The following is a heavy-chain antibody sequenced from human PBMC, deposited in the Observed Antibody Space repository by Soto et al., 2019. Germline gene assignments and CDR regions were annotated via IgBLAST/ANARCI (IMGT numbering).Heavy chain of an antibody. J-gene: IGHJ4*02. CDR2: IYYSGST. CDR3: ARHAYMVRGVIMASGFDY. Sequence: SETLSLTCTVSGGSISSSSYYWGWIRQPPGKGLEWIGSIYYSGSTYYNPSLKSRVTISVDTSKNQFSLKLSSVTAADTAVYYCARHAYMVRGVIMASGFDYWGQGTLVTVS. D-gene: IGHD3-10*01. CDR1: GGSISSSSYY. V-gene: IGHV4-39*01.